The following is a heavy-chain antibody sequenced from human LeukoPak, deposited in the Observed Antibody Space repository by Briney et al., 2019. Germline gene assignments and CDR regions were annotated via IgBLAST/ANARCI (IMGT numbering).Heavy chain of an antibody. CDR2: INHSGST. CDR3: ARGRCGGDCLTDYGMDV. J-gene: IGHJ6*02. D-gene: IGHD2-21*02. CDR1: GGSSSGYY. Sequence: SETLSLTCAVYGGSSSGYYWSWIRQPPGKGLEWIGEINHSGSTNYNPSLKSRVTISVDTSKNQFSLKLSSVTAADTAVYYCARGRCGGDCLTDYGMDVWGQGTTVTVSS. V-gene: IGHV4-34*01.